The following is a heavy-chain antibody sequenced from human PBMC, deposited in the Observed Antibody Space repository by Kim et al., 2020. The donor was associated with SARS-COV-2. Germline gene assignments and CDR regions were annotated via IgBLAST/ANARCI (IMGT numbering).Heavy chain of an antibody. J-gene: IGHJ4*02. CDR2: ISGSGGST. CDR1: GFTFSSYA. CDR3: AKESTESYYGSGLGVYFDY. Sequence: GGSLRLSCAASGFTFSSYAMSWVRQAPGKGLEWVSAISGSGGSTYYADSVKGRFTISRDNSKNTLYLQMNSLRAEDTAVYYCAKESTESYYGSGLGVYFDYWGQGTLVTVSS. V-gene: IGHV3-23*01. D-gene: IGHD3-10*01.